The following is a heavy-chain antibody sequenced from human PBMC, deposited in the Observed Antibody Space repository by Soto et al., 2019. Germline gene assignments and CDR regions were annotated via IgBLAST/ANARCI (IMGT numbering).Heavy chain of an antibody. CDR3: AKDIGYSSSRYYYYGMDV. D-gene: IGHD6-13*01. J-gene: IGHJ6*02. CDR1: GFTFDDYT. V-gene: IGHV3-43*01. CDR2: ISWDGGST. Sequence: PGGSLRLSCAASGFTFDDYTMHWVRQAPGKGLEWVSLISWDGGSTYYADSVKGRFTISRDNSKNSLYLRMNSLRTEDTALYYCAKDIGYSSSRYYYYGMDVWGQGTTVTVSS.